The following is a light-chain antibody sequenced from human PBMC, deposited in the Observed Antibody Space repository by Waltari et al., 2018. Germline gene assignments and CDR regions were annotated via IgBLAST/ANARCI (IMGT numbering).Light chain of an antibody. CDR1: PGIGNY. Sequence: DIQMTQSPSSLSASVGDRITIPCRASPGIGNYLAWYQQKPGKVPKLLISGASALQSGVPSRFSGSGSGTDFTLTISSLQPEDVGTYYCQKSKRAPFTFGQGTKLEI. CDR3: QKSKRAPFT. J-gene: IGKJ2*01. V-gene: IGKV1-27*01. CDR2: GAS.